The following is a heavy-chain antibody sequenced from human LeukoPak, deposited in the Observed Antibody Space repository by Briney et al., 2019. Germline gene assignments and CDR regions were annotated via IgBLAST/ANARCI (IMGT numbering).Heavy chain of an antibody. V-gene: IGHV4-59*01. CDR1: GGSISSYY. D-gene: IGHD2-15*01. CDR3: ARGLLGYCSGGSCPFDY. CDR2: IYYSRST. J-gene: IGHJ4*02. Sequence: SETLSLTCTVSGGSISSYYWSWIRQPPGKGLEWIGYIYYSRSTNYNPSLKSRVTISVDTSKNQFSLKLSSVTAADTAVYYCARGLLGYCSGGSCPFDYWGQGTLVTVSS.